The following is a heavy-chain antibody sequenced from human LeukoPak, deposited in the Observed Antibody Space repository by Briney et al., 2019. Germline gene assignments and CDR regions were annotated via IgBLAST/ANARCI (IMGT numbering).Heavy chain of an antibody. CDR2: ISASGGST. J-gene: IGHJ4*02. Sequence: GGSLRLSCAASGFTLSNYAMSWVRQAPGKGLEWVSGISASGGSTYYADSVKGRFTISRDNSKNTLYLQMNTLRADDTAVFYCARGIGVYGANKNYWGQGTLVAVSS. D-gene: IGHD4-23*01. CDR3: ARGIGVYGANKNY. V-gene: IGHV3-23*01. CDR1: GFTLSNYA.